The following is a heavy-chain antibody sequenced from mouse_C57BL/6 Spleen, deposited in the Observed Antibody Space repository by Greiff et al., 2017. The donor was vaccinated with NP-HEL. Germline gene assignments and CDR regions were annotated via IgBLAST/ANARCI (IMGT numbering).Heavy chain of an antibody. D-gene: IGHD1-1*02. CDR2: IRNKANGYTT. Sequence: EVKLMESGGGLVQPGGSLSLSCAASGFTFTDYYMSWVRQPPGKALEWLGFIRNKANGYTTEYSASVKGRFTISRDNSQSILYLQMNALRAEDSATYYCARYERGLVPFDYWGQGTTLTVSS. V-gene: IGHV7-3*01. J-gene: IGHJ2*01. CDR3: ARYERGLVPFDY. CDR1: GFTFTDYY.